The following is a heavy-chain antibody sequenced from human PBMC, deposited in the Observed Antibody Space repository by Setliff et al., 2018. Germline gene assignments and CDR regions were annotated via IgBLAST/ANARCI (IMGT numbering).Heavy chain of an antibody. CDR1: GYTLTELS. V-gene: IGHV1-24*01. CDR3: ARQLPQLAPLDY. Sequence: ASVKVSCKVSGYTLTELSMHWVRQAPGKGLEWMGGFDPEDGETIYAQKFQGRVTMTEDTSTDTAYMELSNLRSEDTVVYYCARQLPQLAPLDYWGQGTLVTVSS. CDR2: FDPEDGET. J-gene: IGHJ4*02. D-gene: IGHD1-1*01.